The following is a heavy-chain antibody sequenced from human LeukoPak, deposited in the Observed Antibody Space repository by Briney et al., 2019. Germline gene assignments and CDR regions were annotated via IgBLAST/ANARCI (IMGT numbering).Heavy chain of an antibody. CDR2: ISGSGGST. J-gene: IGHJ4*02. D-gene: IGHD6-13*01. CDR1: GFTFSSYA. CDR3: AKGSPRIAAAGIRPLDY. V-gene: IGHV3-23*01. Sequence: PGGSLRLSCAASGFTFSSYAMSWVRQAPGKGLEWVSAISGSGGSTYYADSVKGRFTISRDNSKNTLYLQMNSLRAEDTAVYYRAKGSPRIAAAGIRPLDYWGQGTLVTVSS.